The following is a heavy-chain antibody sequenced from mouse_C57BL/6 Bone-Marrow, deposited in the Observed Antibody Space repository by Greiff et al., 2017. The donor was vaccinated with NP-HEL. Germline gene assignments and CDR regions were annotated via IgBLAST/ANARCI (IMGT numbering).Heavy chain of an antibody. D-gene: IGHD1-1*01. V-gene: IGHV1-58*01. J-gene: IGHJ1*03. CDR1: GYTFTSYG. CDR3: ARAALDYYGSSYVWYFDV. CDR2: IYIGNGYT. Sequence: EVQLQQSGAELVRPGSSVKMSCKTSGYTFTSYGINWVKQRPGQGLEWIGYIYIGNGYTEYNEKFKGKATLTSDTSSSTAYMQLSSLTSEDSAIYCCARAALDYYGSSYVWYFDVWGTGTTVTVSS.